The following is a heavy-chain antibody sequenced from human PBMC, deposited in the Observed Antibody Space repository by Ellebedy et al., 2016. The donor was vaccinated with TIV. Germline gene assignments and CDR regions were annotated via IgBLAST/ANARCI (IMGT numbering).Heavy chain of an antibody. D-gene: IGHD6-13*01. CDR3: ATYAGYSGDAFDI. CDR1: GYSFTSYW. J-gene: IGHJ3*02. CDR2: IYPGDSDT. Sequence: GGSLRLXXKGSGYSFTSYWIGWVRQMPGKGLEWMGIIYPGDSDTRYSPSFQGQVTISADKSISTAYLQWSSLKASDTAMYYCATYAGYSGDAFDIWGQGTMVTVSS. V-gene: IGHV5-51*01.